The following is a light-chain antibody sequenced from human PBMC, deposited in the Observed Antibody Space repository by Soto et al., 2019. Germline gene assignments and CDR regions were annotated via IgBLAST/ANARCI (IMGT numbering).Light chain of an antibody. J-gene: IGKJ1*01. CDR3: QQYHNWPRT. V-gene: IGKV3-15*01. Sequence: EIVITQSPATLSVSPGERATLSCRASQSISSNLAWYQQKPGQAPRLLIYGASTRATGIPARFSGSGSGTEFTLTISSLQSEDFAVYYCQQYHNWPRTFSQGTKVEIK. CDR1: QSISSN. CDR2: GAS.